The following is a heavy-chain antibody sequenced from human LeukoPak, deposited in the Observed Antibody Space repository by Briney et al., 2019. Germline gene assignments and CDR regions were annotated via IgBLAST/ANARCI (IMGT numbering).Heavy chain of an antibody. CDR1: GFTFSSYG. D-gene: IGHD6-19*01. Sequence: GGPLRLSCAASGFTFSSYGMHWVRQAPGKGLEWVAVIWYDGSNKYYADSVKGRFTISRDNSKNTLYLQMNSLRAEDTAVYYCASTSGWYEPTDYWGQGTLVTVSS. CDR3: ASTSGWYEPTDY. V-gene: IGHV3-33*01. CDR2: IWYDGSNK. J-gene: IGHJ4*02.